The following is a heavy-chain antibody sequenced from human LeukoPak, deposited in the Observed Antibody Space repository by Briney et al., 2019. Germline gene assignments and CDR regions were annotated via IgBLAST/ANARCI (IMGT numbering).Heavy chain of an antibody. Sequence: GGSLRLSCAASGSTFSGYPIHWVRQAPGKGLEWVAVISYDGSNKYYADFVKGRFTISRDNSKNTLYLQMNSLRAEDTAVYYCAKGRIPGWYMAVDYWGQGTLVTVSS. V-gene: IGHV3-30*04. CDR1: GSTFSGYP. CDR2: ISYDGSNK. D-gene: IGHD6-19*01. J-gene: IGHJ4*02. CDR3: AKGRIPGWYMAVDY.